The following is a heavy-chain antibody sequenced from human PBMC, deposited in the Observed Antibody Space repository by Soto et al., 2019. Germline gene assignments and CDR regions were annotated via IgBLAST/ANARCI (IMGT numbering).Heavy chain of an antibody. CDR3: ARRGHRWSLRYFDYGMDV. CDR2: IKQDGSEK. Sequence: PGGSLRLSCAASGFTFSSYWMSWVRQAPGKGLEWVANIKQDGSEKYYVDSVKGRFTISRDNAKNSLYLQMNSLRAEDTAVYYCARRGHRWSLRYFDYGMDVWGQGTTVTVSS. V-gene: IGHV3-7*03. CDR1: GFTFSSYW. D-gene: IGHD3-9*01. J-gene: IGHJ6*02.